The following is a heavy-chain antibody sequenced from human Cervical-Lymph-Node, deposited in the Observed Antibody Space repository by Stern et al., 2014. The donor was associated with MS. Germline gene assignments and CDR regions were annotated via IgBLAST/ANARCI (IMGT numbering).Heavy chain of an antibody. Sequence: DVPLVESGGGMVQPGRSLRLSCEASGFRFDDFAMPWVRQAPGKGLEWVSGLGWNSEGRGYADSVQGRFTISRDNAKSSLYLQMNSLTAEDTALYYCAKADDYAAGIDAWGQGTLVVVSS. CDR2: LGWNSEGR. CDR1: GFRFDDFA. CDR3: AKADDYAAGIDA. J-gene: IGHJ5*02. V-gene: IGHV3-9*01. D-gene: IGHD3-16*01.